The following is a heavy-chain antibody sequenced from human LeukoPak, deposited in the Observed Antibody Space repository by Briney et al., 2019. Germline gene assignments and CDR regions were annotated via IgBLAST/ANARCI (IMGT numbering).Heavy chain of an antibody. CDR1: GFTFSDYA. J-gene: IGHJ4*02. CDR2: ISGSPGST. D-gene: IGHD4-11*01. Sequence: PGGSLRLSCAASGFTFSDYAMGWVRQAPGKGLEWVSAISGSPGSTYYADSVKGRFTISRDNSKNTLYLQMNSLRAEDTAVYYCAGDRATVTTGVIDYWGQGTLVTVSS. CDR3: AGDRATVTTGVIDY. V-gene: IGHV3-23*01.